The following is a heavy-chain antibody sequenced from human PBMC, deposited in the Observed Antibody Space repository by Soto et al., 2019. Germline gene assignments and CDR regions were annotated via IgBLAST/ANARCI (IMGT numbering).Heavy chain of an antibody. CDR2: INPHGSVQ. CDR3: AAPPLAVAGNVDFQH. CDR1: GFTFSSYW. D-gene: IGHD6-19*01. V-gene: IGHV3-7*01. J-gene: IGHJ1*01. Sequence: EVQLVESGGGLVQPGGSLRLSCAATGFTFSSYWMTWVRQAPGKGLEWAANINPHGSVQYYVDSVKGRFTISRDNAKNSLYLQMDSLRAEDTAVYYCAAPPLAVAGNVDFQHWGQGTLVTVSS.